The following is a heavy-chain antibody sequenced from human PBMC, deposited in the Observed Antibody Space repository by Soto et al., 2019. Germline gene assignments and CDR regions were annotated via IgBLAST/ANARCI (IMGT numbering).Heavy chain of an antibody. D-gene: IGHD5-12*01. CDR2: IYPGDSDT. J-gene: IGHJ6*02. CDR3: ARTSGYDDYYFYYGMDV. V-gene: IGHV5-51*01. Sequence: WVRQMPGKGLEWMGIIYPGDSDTRYSPSFQGQVTISADKSISTAYLQWSSLKASDTAMYYCARTSGYDDYYFYYGMDVWGQGTTVTVSS.